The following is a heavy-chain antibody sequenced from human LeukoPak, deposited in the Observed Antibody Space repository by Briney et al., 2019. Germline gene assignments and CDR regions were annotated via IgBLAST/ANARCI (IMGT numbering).Heavy chain of an antibody. V-gene: IGHV1-18*01. CDR3: ARDKEGSGWYFY. Sequence: ASVKVSCTASGHTFTSYGISWVRQAPGQGLEWMGWISAYNGNTNYAQKLQGRVTMTTDTSTSTAYMELRSLRSDDTAVYYCARDKEGSGWYFYWGQGTLVTVSS. J-gene: IGHJ4*02. CDR1: GHTFTSYG. CDR2: ISAYNGNT. D-gene: IGHD6-19*01.